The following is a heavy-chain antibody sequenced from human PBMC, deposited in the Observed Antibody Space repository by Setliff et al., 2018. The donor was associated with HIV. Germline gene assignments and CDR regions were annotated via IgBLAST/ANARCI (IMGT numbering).Heavy chain of an antibody. D-gene: IGHD5-12*01. V-gene: IGHV4-39*01. CDR1: GDSITNDNYY. Sequence: SETLSLTCAVSGDSITNDNYYWGWIRQPPGKGLEWIGSFHYGGSANYNPSLKSRVDISVDTSKNQFSLKLSSVTAADTAVYYCAFSKQMATMAFYYWGQGALVTVSS. CDR2: FHYGGSA. CDR3: AFSKQMATMAFYY. J-gene: IGHJ4*02.